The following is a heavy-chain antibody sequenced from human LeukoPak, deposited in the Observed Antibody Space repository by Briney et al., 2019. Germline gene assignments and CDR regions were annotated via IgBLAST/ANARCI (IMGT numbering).Heavy chain of an antibody. CDR2: IKSKTDGGTT. V-gene: IGHV3-15*01. Sequence: GGSLRLSCAASGFTFSHAWMSWVRQAPGKGLEWVGRIKSKTDGGTTDYAAPVKGRFTISRDDSKNTLYLQMNSLKTEDTAMYYCTTDHIVVVTAIDDYWGQRTLVTVSS. D-gene: IGHD2-21*02. CDR3: TTDHIVVVTAIDDY. CDR1: GFTFSHAW. J-gene: IGHJ4*02.